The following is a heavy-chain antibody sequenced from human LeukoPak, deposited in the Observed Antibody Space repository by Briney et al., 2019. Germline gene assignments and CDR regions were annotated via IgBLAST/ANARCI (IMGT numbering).Heavy chain of an antibody. D-gene: IGHD1-26*01. CDR3: ARRLGIVGATPSAFDY. CDR1: GFTLSSYS. J-gene: IGHJ4*02. CDR2: ISSSSYI. Sequence: GGSLRLSCAASGFTLSSYSMNWVRQAPGKGLEWVSSISSSSYIYYADSVKGRFTISRDNAKNSLYLQMNSLRAEDTAVYYCARRLGIVGATPSAFDYWGQGTLVTVSS. V-gene: IGHV3-21*01.